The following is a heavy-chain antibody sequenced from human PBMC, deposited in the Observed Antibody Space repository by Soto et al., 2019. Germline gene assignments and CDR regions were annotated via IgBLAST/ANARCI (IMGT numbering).Heavy chain of an antibody. Sequence: PGASVKVSCKASGGTFSSDAISWVRQAPGQGLEWMGGIIPIFDTANYAQKFQGRVTITADESTSTAYMELSSLRSEDTAVYYCARDSHPYCSSTSCLPMDVWGQGTTVTVSS. CDR3: ARDSHPYCSSTSCLPMDV. V-gene: IGHV1-69*13. CDR2: IIPIFDTA. D-gene: IGHD2-2*01. J-gene: IGHJ6*02. CDR1: GGTFSSDA.